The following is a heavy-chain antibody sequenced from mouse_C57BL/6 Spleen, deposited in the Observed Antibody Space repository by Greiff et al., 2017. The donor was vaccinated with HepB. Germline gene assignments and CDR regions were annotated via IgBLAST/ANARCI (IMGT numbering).Heavy chain of an antibody. CDR2: IWGVGST. J-gene: IGHJ4*01. Sequence: VKLVESGPGLVAPSQSLSITCTVSGFSLTSYGVDWVRQSPGKGLEWLGVIWGVGSTNYNSALKSRLSISKDNSKSQVFLKMNSLQTDDTAMYYCARTAGAMDYWGQGTSVTVSS. CDR3: ARTAGAMDY. V-gene: IGHV2-6*01. CDR1: GFSLTSYG.